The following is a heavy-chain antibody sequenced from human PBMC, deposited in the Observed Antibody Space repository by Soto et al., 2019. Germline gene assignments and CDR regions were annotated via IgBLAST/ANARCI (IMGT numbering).Heavy chain of an antibody. CDR1: GASISGFY. Sequence: SETLSLTCTVAGASISGFYWGWIRKSAGKGLEWIGRIYAAGTTDYNPSLKSRVMMSVDTSKKQFSLKLRSVTAADTAVYYCVRDGTKTLRDWFDPWGQGISVTVSS. J-gene: IGHJ5*02. CDR3: VRDGTKTLRDWFDP. V-gene: IGHV4-4*07. CDR2: IYAAGTT. D-gene: IGHD1-1*01.